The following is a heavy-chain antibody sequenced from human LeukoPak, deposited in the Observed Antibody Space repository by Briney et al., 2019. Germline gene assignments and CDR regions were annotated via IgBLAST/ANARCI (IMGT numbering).Heavy chain of an antibody. V-gene: IGHV3-30*02. J-gene: IGHJ5*02. CDR3: AKDRGDYTNWFDP. Sequence: GGYLRLSCAASGFTFSSYGMHWVRQAPGKGLEWVAFIRYDGSNKYYADSVKGRFTISRDNSKNTLYLQMNSPRAEDTAIYYCAKDRGDYTNWFDPWGQGTLVTVSS. CDR1: GFTFSSYG. D-gene: IGHD4-17*01. CDR2: IRYDGSNK.